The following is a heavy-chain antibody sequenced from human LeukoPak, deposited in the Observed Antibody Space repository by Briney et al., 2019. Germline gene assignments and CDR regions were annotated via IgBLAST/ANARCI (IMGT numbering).Heavy chain of an antibody. V-gene: IGHV3-13*05. CDR1: GFTFSSYD. D-gene: IGHD6-19*01. J-gene: IGHJ4*02. Sequence: GGSLRLSCAASGFTFSSYDMHWVRHATGKGLEWVSAIGTAGDPYYPGSVKGRFTISRENAKNSLYLQMNSLRAGDTAVYYCARGPLGSGQFDYWGQGTLVTVSS. CDR2: IGTAGDP. CDR3: ARGPLGSGQFDY.